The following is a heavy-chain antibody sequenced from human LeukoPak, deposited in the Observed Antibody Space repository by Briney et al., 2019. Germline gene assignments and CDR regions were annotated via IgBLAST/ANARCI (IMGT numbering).Heavy chain of an antibody. CDR3: ARANFLYCSSTTRLFDY. J-gene: IGHJ4*02. Sequence: GASVKVSCKASGYTFTDYYMHWVRQAPGQGFEWMGWINPNDGDTNYAQKFQGGVTMTRDTSISTAHMEVSRLRSDDTAVYYCARANFLYCSSTTRLFDYWGQGTLVTVSS. V-gene: IGHV1-2*02. CDR1: GYTFTDYY. D-gene: IGHD2-2*01. CDR2: INPNDGDT.